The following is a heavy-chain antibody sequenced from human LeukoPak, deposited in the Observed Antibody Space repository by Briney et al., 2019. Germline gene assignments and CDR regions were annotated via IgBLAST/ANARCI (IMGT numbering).Heavy chain of an antibody. Sequence: GGSLRLSCAASGFTFSSYEMNWVRQAPGKGLEWVSYISSSGSTIYYADPVKGRFTISRDNAKNSLYLQMNSLRAEDAAVYYCARQLDRAAAGTLGYWGQGTLVTVSS. V-gene: IGHV3-48*03. D-gene: IGHD6-13*01. CDR3: ARQLDRAAAGTLGY. CDR2: ISSSGSTI. CDR1: GFTFSSYE. J-gene: IGHJ4*02.